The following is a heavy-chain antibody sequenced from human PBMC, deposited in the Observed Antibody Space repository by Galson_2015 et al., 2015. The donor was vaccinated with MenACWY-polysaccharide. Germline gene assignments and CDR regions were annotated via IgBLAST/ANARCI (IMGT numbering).Heavy chain of an antibody. D-gene: IGHD6-13*01. CDR3: AKDAIAGIVLTPLRIPLQR. Sequence: YYADSVRGRFTISRDNSKNTLYLEMNSLRAEDTAIYYCAKDAIAGIVLTPLRIPLQRWGQGTLVAVSS. V-gene: IGHV3-23*01. J-gene: IGHJ1*01.